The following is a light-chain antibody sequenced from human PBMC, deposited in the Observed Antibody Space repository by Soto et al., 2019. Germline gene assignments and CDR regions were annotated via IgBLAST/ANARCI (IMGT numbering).Light chain of an antibody. CDR1: QSINTN. CDR2: GAS. CDR3: QQYNNWPPWT. Sequence: EVVMTQSPATLSVSPGERVTLSCRATQSINTNLAWYQQKPGQAPRLLIYGASTRATGIPARFSGSGSGTEFTLTINSLQSEDSAVYYFQQYNNWPPWTFGQGTKVEIK. V-gene: IGKV3-15*01. J-gene: IGKJ1*01.